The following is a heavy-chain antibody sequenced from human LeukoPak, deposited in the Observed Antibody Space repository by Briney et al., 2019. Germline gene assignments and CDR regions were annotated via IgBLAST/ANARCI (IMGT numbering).Heavy chain of an antibody. CDR1: GYTFTGYY. D-gene: IGHD3-16*01. Sequence: ASVKVSCKASGYTFTGYYMHWVRQARGQGLEWMGWINPNSGGTNYAQKFQGWVTMTRDTSISTAYMELSRLRSDDTAVYYCARDDDYVWGILDYWGQGTLVTVSS. J-gene: IGHJ4*02. CDR2: INPNSGGT. V-gene: IGHV1-2*04. CDR3: ARDDDYVWGILDY.